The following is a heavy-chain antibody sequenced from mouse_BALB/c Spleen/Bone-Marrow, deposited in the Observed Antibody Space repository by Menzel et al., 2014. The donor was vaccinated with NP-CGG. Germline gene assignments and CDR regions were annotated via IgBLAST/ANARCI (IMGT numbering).Heavy chain of an antibody. V-gene: IGHV5-6-3*01. CDR1: GFTFSSCG. CDR2: INSNGGYT. D-gene: IGHD2-4*01. J-gene: IGHJ3*01. CDR3: ARGYDYSSWFAY. Sequence: EVQLVESGGGLVQPGGSLKPSCAASGFTFSSCGMSWVRQTPDKRLEMIASINSNGGYTYYLDSVKGRFTISRDNAKNTLYLQMSSLKSEDTAMYYCARGYDYSSWFAYWGQGTLVTVS.